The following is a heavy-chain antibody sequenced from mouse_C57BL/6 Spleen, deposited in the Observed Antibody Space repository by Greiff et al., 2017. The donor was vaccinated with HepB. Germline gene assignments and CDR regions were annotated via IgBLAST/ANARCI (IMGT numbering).Heavy chain of an antibody. Sequence: QVQLQQPGAELVRPGTSVKLSCKASGYTFTSYWMHWVKQRPGQGLEWIGVIDPSDSYTNYNQKFKGKATLTVDTSSSTAYMQLSSLTSEDSAVYYCARKGYDYDGGFDYWGQGTTLTVSS. CDR2: IDPSDSYT. D-gene: IGHD2-4*01. CDR1: GYTFTSYW. CDR3: ARKGYDYDGGFDY. J-gene: IGHJ2*01. V-gene: IGHV1-59*01.